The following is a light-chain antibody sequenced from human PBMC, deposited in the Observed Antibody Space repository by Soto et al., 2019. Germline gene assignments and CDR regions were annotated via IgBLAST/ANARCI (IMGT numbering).Light chain of an antibody. CDR1: QSVSSY. CDR2: DAS. J-gene: IGKJ5*01. Sequence: EIVLTQSPATLSLSPGERATVSCSASQSVSSYLAWYQQKPGQAPRLLIYDASNRATGIPARFSGSGSGTDFTLTISSLEPEDFAVYYCQQYNTWRSISFGQGTRLE. CDR3: QQYNTWRSIS. V-gene: IGKV3-11*01.